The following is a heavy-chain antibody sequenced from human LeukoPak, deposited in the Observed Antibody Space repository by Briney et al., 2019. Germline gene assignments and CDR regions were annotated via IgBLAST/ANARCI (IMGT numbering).Heavy chain of an antibody. CDR2: IYSGGST. Sequence: GGSLRLSCAASGFTVSSNYMSWVRQAPGKGLEWVSVIYSGGSTYYADSVKGRFTISRDNSKNTLYLQMNSLRAEDTAVYYCARAKPHPLSSSWYGVVRYFDLWGRGTLVTVCS. V-gene: IGHV3-53*01. J-gene: IGHJ2*01. CDR1: GFTVSSNY. CDR3: ARAKPHPLSSSWYGVVRYFDL. D-gene: IGHD6-13*01.